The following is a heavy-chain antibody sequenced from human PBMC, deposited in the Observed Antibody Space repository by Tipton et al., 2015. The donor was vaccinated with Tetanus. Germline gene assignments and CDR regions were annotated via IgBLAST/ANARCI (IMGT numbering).Heavy chain of an antibody. Sequence: SLRLSCAASGFTFNGYGMHWVRQAPGKGLEWLALVWYDGRKQYYADSVKGRFTISRDNSKNTVDRQMNNLRDEDAAVYYCARERSLEWVGPVDPWGQGTLVAVSS. D-gene: IGHD3-3*01. CDR2: VWYDGRKQ. CDR3: ARERSLEWVGPVDP. V-gene: IGHV3-33*01. J-gene: IGHJ5*02. CDR1: GFTFNGYG.